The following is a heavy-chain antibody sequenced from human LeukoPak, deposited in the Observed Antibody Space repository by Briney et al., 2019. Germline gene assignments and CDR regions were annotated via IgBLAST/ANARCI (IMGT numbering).Heavy chain of an antibody. D-gene: IGHD3-3*02. CDR2: MFYSEST. CDR1: APSESEGKDC. Sequence: SETLSLACSVYAPSESEGKDCSSWIRQPPGKGLEWIDYMFYSESTKYNPSLKSRVTISVDKSKNQFSLHMSSGTAADPAVYTWASTVNSSLALPYLDLWCQGSLVTVSS. CDR3: ASTVNSSLALPYLDL. V-gene: IGHV4-61*01. J-gene: IGHJ4*02.